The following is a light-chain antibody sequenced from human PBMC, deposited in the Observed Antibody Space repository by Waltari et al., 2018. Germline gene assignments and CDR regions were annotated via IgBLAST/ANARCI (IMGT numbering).Light chain of an antibody. CDR1: QSVSSY. CDR2: DAS. J-gene: IGKJ2*01. CDR3: QQRSNWPPYT. V-gene: IGKV3-11*01. Sequence: EIVLTQSPATLSLSPGERATLPCRASQSVSSYLAWYQQQPGQAPRLLIYDASNRATGIPARFSGSGSGTDFTLTISSLEPEDFAVYYCQQRSNWPPYTFGQGTKLEIK.